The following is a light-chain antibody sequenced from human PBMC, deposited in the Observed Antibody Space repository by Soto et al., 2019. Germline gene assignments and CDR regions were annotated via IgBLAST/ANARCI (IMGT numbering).Light chain of an antibody. Sequence: DIQMTQSPSAMSASVGDRVTITCRASQGIKNYLAWFQQKPGSVPKPLIFAASTLHSGVPSRFSGSGSGTEFTLTISSLQPEDFGTYFCLQHNSYPRTFGQGIRLEIK. V-gene: IGKV1-17*03. J-gene: IGKJ5*01. CDR2: AAS. CDR1: QGIKNY. CDR3: LQHNSYPRT.